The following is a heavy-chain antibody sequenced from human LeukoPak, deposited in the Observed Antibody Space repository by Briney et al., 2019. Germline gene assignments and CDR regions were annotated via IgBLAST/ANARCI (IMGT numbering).Heavy chain of an antibody. CDR1: GGSISSYY. CDR2: IYYSGST. CDR3: ARALTGYCSSTSCLNWFDP. V-gene: IGHV4-59*01. D-gene: IGHD2-2*01. Sequence: SETLSLTCTVSGGSISSYYWSWIRQPPGKGLEWIGYIYYSGSTNYNPSLKSRVTISVDASKNQFSLKLSSVTAADTAVYYCARALTGYCSSTSCLNWFDPWGQGTLVTVSS. J-gene: IGHJ5*02.